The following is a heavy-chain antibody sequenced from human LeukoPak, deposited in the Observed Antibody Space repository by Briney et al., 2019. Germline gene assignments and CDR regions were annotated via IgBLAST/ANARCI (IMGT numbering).Heavy chain of an antibody. D-gene: IGHD6-13*01. Sequence: SETLSLTCAVYGGSFSGYYWSLIRQPPGKGLEWIGEINHSGSTNYNPSLKSRVTISVDTSKNQFSLKLSSVTAADTAVYYCARGSMRAAAGTGYWGQGTLVTVSS. CDR3: ARGSMRAAAGTGY. V-gene: IGHV4-34*01. J-gene: IGHJ4*02. CDR1: GGSFSGYY. CDR2: INHSGST.